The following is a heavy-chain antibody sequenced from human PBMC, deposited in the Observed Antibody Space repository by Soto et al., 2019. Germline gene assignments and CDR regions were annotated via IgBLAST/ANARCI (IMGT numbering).Heavy chain of an antibody. V-gene: IGHV1-18*01. CDR2: ISPYDDNT. CDR3: ARGGYYDSSGSRNYHYYGMDA. J-gene: IGHJ6*02. CDR1: GYTFNSYG. Sequence: QVQLVQSGTEVKKPGASVKVSCKASGYTFNSYGISWVRQAPGQGLEWMGWISPYDDNTNYAQNLQGRVTMTTDTSTRTAYMELRSLRSDHTAVYYCARGGYYDSSGSRNYHYYGMDAWCQGTTVTVS. D-gene: IGHD3-22*01.